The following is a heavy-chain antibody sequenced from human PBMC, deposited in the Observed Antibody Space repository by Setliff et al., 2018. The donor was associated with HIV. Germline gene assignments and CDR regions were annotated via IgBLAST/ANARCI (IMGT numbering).Heavy chain of an antibody. Sequence: SETLSLTCTVSGYSISSGYYWGWVRQPPGKGLDWIGSFYPSGSTYYSPSLQGRVTISVDTSKNQLSLKLSSVTAADTAVYYCARGTTLNVVPDAFDIWGQGTMVTVSS. D-gene: IGHD4-17*01. CDR3: ARGTTLNVVPDAFDI. CDR2: FYPSGST. V-gene: IGHV4-38-2*02. J-gene: IGHJ3*02. CDR1: GYSISSGYY.